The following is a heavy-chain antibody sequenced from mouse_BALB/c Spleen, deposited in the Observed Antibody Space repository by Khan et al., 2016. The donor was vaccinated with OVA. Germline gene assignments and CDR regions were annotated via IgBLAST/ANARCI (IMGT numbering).Heavy chain of an antibody. CDR1: GYSITSGYG. CDR2: ISYSGST. Sequence: EVQLQESGPGLVKPSQSLSLTCTVTGYSITSGYGWNWIRQFPGNKLEWMGYISYSGSTNYNPSLKSRISITRDTSNNQFFLQLNSVTTEDTATYYCARTARIKYWGQGATLTVSS. CDR3: ARTARIKY. J-gene: IGHJ2*01. D-gene: IGHD1-2*01. V-gene: IGHV3-2*02.